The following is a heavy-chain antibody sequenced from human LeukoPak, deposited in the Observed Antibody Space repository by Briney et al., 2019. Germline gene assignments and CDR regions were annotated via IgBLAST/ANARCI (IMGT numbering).Heavy chain of an antibody. CDR2: IYYSGST. V-gene: IGHV4-39*01. Sequence: TFSSYSMSWIRQPPGKGLEWIGSIYYSGSTYYNPSLKSRVTISVDTSKNQFSLKLSSVTAADTAVYYCAVAAGGAFDIWGQGTMVTVSS. J-gene: IGHJ3*02. CDR1: TFSSYS. D-gene: IGHD2-15*01. CDR3: AVAAGGAFDI.